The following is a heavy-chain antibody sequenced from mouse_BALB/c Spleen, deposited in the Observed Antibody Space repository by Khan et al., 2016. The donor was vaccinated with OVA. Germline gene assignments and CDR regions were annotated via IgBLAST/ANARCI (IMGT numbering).Heavy chain of an antibody. V-gene: IGHV1-7*01. CDR1: GYTFTTYW. D-gene: IGHD2-5*01. CDR3: ARDSIAY. Sequence: VQLQQSGAELAKPGASVKMSCTASGYTFTTYWMHWIKQRPGQGLEWIGYINPTTGYTDYNQKFKDKATLTADKSYSTAYMQLSSLTSDDSAVYYCARDSIAYWGQGTALTVSS. J-gene: IGHJ2*01. CDR2: INPTTGYT.